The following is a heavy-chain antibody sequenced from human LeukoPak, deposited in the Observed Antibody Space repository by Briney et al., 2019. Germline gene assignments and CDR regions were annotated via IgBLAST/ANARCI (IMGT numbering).Heavy chain of an antibody. Sequence: SETLSLTCTVSGGSISTSAYYWGWIRQPPGKGLEWIGSFYSSGTTYYNPSLKSRLTISVDTAKNQFSLNLSSVIAADTAVYYCAGQSGGTYQDFDYWGRGILVTVSS. CDR3: AGQSGGTYQDFDY. D-gene: IGHD1-26*01. J-gene: IGHJ4*02. V-gene: IGHV4-39*01. CDR1: GGSISTSAYY. CDR2: FYSSGTT.